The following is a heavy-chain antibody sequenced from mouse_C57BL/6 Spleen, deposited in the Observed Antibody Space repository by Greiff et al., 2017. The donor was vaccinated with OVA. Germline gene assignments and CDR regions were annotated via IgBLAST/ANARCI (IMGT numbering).Heavy chain of an antibody. CDR1: GYSITSGYY. V-gene: IGHV3-6*01. J-gene: IGHJ2*01. D-gene: IGHD1-1*01. CDR2: ISYDGSN. CDR3: ARGLPVGYFDY. Sequence: EVQLQQSGPGLVKPSQSLSLTCSVTGYSITSGYYWNWIRQFPGNKLEWMGYISYDGSNNYNPSLKNPISITRDTSKNQFFLKLNSVTTEDTATYYCARGLPVGYFDYWGQGTTLTVSS.